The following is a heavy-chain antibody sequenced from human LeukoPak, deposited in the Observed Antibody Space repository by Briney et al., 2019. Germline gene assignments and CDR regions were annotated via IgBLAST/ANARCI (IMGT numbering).Heavy chain of an antibody. Sequence: SETLSLTCAVYGGSFSGYYWSWIRQPPGKGLEWIGEINHSGSTNYNPSLKSRVTISVDTSKNQFSLKLSSVTAADTAVYYCARVSYNYDSSGYPDYWGQGTLVTVSS. CDR1: GGSFSGYY. D-gene: IGHD3-22*01. CDR2: INHSGST. V-gene: IGHV4-34*01. J-gene: IGHJ4*02. CDR3: ARVSYNYDSSGYPDY.